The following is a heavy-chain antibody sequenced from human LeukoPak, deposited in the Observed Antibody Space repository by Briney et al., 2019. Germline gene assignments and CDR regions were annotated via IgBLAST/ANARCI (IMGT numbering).Heavy chain of an antibody. CDR2: INPNSGGT. V-gene: IGHV1-2*02. Sequence: ASVKVSCKASGYTFTGYYMHWVRQAPGQGLEWMGWINPNSGGTNYAQKFQGRATMTRDTSISTAYMELSRLRSDDTAVYYCARGGCTIGVCYSLDAFDLWGQGTMVTVSS. CDR3: ARGGCTIGVCYSLDAFDL. CDR1: GYTFTGYY. D-gene: IGHD2-8*01. J-gene: IGHJ3*01.